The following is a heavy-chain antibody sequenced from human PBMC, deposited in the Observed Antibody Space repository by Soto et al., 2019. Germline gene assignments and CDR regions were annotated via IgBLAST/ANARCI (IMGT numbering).Heavy chain of an antibody. Sequence: SETLSLTCTVSGGSISSYYWSWIRQPPGKGLEWIGYFYYSGSTNYNPSLKSRVTISVDTSKNQFSLKLSSVTAADTAVYYCARHYGYDFWSGYSNANYYYYYMDVWGKGTTVTVSS. J-gene: IGHJ6*03. CDR3: ARHYGYDFWSGYSNANYYYYYMDV. CDR1: GGSISSYY. CDR2: FYYSGST. D-gene: IGHD3-3*01. V-gene: IGHV4-59*08.